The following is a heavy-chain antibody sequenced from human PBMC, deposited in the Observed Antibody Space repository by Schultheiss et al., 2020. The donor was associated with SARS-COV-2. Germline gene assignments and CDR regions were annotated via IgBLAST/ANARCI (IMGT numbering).Heavy chain of an antibody. D-gene: IGHD3-10*01. CDR2: MYQSGQT. J-gene: IGHJ5*02. Sequence: SQTLSLTCTVSGGSISRYYWSWIRQPPGKGLEWIGTMYQSGQTYYNPALKSRVTISVDTSKNQFSLKLSSVTAADTAVYYCARDRYNGSGWFDPWGQGTLVTVSS. CDR1: GGSISRYY. CDR3: ARDRYNGSGWFDP. V-gene: IGHV4-59*12.